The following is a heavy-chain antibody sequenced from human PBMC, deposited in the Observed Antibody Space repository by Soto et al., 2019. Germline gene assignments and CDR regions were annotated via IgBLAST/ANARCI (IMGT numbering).Heavy chain of an antibody. CDR2: ISATGGGT. J-gene: IGHJ4*02. Sequence: GESLRLSFSASGFQFSNYAMSWVRPAPGKGLEWVSLISATGGGTYYADSVKGRFTISRDNSHNTLYLQVHSLTAEDTVVYYCAKDRRAGGNSAFYFDFWGQGAQVNLSS. V-gene: IGHV3-23*01. CDR3: AKDRRAGGNSAFYFDF. D-gene: IGHD3-16*01. CDR1: GFQFSNYA.